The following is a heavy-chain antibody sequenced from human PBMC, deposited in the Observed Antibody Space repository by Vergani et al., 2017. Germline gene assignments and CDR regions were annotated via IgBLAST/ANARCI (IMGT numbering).Heavy chain of an antibody. J-gene: IGHJ4*02. Sequence: VQLVESGGGLVKPGGSLRLSCAASGFTFSSYGMHWVRQAPGKGLEWVTFIRYDGSNKYYADSVKGRFTISRDNAKNSLYLQMNSLRAEDTAVYYCARGQWLPTLSFDYWGQGTLVTVSS. CDR3: ARGQWLPTLSFDY. CDR2: IRYDGSNK. CDR1: GFTFSSYG. V-gene: IGHV3-30*02. D-gene: IGHD6-19*01.